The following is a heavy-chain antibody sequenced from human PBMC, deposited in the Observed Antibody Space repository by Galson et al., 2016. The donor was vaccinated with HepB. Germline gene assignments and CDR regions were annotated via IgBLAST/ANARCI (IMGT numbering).Heavy chain of an antibody. Sequence: SLRLSCAASGPFSDYFMSWIRQAPGKGLAWISYISSGSHTMYYADSVEGRFTISRDDAKNSLYLQMTSLRAEDTDVYYCARSVEGAGTFGFWGQGTLVTVSS. J-gene: IGHJ4*02. CDR2: ISSGSHTM. D-gene: IGHD1-1*01. CDR3: ARSVEGAGTFGF. V-gene: IGHV3-11*01. CDR1: GPFSDYF.